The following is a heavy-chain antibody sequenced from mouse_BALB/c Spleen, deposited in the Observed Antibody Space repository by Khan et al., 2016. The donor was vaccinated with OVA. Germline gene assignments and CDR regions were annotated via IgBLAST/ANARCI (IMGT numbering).Heavy chain of an antibody. CDR2: ISCYNGAT. V-gene: IGHV1S34*01. CDR3: AGGDYYGSSSFAY. D-gene: IGHD1-1*01. J-gene: IGHJ3*01. Sequence: LVKTGASVKISCKASGYSFTGYYMHWVKQSPGKSLEWIGYISCYNGATSYNQKFKGKATFTVDTSSSTAYMQFNSLTSEDSAVYYWAGGDYYGSSSFAYWGQGTLVTVSA. CDR1: GYSFTGYY.